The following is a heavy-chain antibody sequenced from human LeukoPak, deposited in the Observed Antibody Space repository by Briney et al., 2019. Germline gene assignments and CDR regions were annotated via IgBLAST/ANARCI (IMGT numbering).Heavy chain of an antibody. V-gene: IGHV3-21*01. D-gene: IGHD6-13*01. CDR3: ARDFVSSWPGDGFDY. J-gene: IGHJ4*02. CDR2: ISSSSSYI. Sequence: GGSLRLSCAASGFTFSSYNMNWVRQAPGKGLEWVSSISSSSSYIYYADSVKGRFTISRDNAKNSLYLQMNSLRAEDTAVYYCARDFVSSWPGDGFDYWGQGTLVTVSS. CDR1: GFTFSSYN.